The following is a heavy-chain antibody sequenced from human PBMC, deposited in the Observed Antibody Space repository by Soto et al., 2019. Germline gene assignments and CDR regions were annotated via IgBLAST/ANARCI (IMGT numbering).Heavy chain of an antibody. Sequence: GASVKVSCKASGYTFTGYYMHWVRQAPGQGLEWMGWINPNSGGTNYAQKFQGRVTMTRDTSISTAYMELSRLRSDDTAVYYCARDSVEQLVWFDPWGQGTLVTVSS. D-gene: IGHD6-6*01. J-gene: IGHJ5*02. CDR3: ARDSVEQLVWFDP. V-gene: IGHV1-2*02. CDR1: GYTFTGYY. CDR2: INPNSGGT.